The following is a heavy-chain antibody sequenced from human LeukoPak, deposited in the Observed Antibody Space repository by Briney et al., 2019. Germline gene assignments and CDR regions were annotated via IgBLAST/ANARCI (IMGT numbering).Heavy chain of an antibody. J-gene: IGHJ3*02. Sequence: ASVKVSCKASGYTFTRYYMHWVRQAPGQALEWMGWINPNSGGTNYAQKFQGRVTMTRDKSIRTAYMELSRLTSDDTAVYYCARNIWSGESADAFDIWGQGTMVTVSS. CDR3: ARNIWSGESADAFDI. CDR2: INPNSGGT. V-gene: IGHV1-2*02. D-gene: IGHD3-10*01. CDR1: GYTFTRYY.